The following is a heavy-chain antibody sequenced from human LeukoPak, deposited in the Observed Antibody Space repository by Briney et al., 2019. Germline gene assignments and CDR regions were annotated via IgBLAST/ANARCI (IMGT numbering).Heavy chain of an antibody. D-gene: IGHD1-26*01. CDR1: GFTFSSYG. J-gene: IGHJ4*02. Sequence: GGSLRLSCAASGFTFSSYGMHWVRQAPGKGLEWVAFIRYDGNNKYYADSVKGRFTISRDNSKNTLYLQMNSLRAEDTAVYYCARRRDSGSLQHFDYWGQGTLVTVSS. CDR2: IRYDGNNK. CDR3: ARRRDSGSLQHFDY. V-gene: IGHV3-30*02.